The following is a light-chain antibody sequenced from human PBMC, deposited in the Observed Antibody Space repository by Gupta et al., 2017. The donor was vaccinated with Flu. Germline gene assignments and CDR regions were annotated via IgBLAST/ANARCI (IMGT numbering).Light chain of an antibody. CDR3: QVWDSSTEV. J-gene: IGLJ3*02. CDR1: NVGIRD. V-gene: IGLV3-9*01. Sequence: SYELTQPLSVSVALGQTARIPCGGDNVGIRDVHWYQQKQGQAPVLVIHRNTDRPSGIPERFSGSKSGNTATLTISGAQVGDEADFYCQVWDSSTEVFGGGTKLTVL. CDR2: RNT.